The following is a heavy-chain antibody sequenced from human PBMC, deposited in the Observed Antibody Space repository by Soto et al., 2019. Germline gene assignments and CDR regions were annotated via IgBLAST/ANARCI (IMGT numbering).Heavy chain of an antibody. CDR1: GFTFSSYA. CDR3: ARDRNDYGDYVGGMDV. V-gene: IGHV3-30-3*01. D-gene: IGHD4-17*01. Sequence: QVQLMESGGGVVQPGRSLRLSCAASGFTFSSYAMHWVRQAPGKGLEWVAVISYDGSNKYYADSVKGRFTISRDNSKNTLYLQMNSLRAEDTAVYYCARDRNDYGDYVGGMDVWGQGTTVTVSS. CDR2: ISYDGSNK. J-gene: IGHJ6*02.